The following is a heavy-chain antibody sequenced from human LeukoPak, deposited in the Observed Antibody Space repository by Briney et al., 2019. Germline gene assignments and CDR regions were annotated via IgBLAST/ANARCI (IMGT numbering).Heavy chain of an antibody. Sequence: PSETLSLTCTVSGGSITTYYWSWIRQPPGKGLEWIGFIYSSGSANYNPSLMSRVTMSVDTSKNQFSLKLISVTAADTAVYYCARTRTYADYADFWGQGTLVTVSS. CDR2: IYSSGSA. V-gene: IGHV4-59*01. CDR1: GGSITTYY. D-gene: IGHD4-17*01. CDR3: ARTRTYADYADF. J-gene: IGHJ4*02.